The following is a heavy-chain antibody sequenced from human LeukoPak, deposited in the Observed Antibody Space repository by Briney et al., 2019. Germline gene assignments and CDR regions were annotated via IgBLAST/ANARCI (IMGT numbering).Heavy chain of an antibody. D-gene: IGHD1-26*01. CDR2: IYYSGST. CDR1: GGSISGISYY. J-gene: IGHJ4*02. CDR3: ARQGVVGATGFDY. Sequence: SETLSLTCSVSGGSISGISYYWGWIRQPPEKGLEWIGNIYYSGSTYNNPSLGSRVIISVDTSKNQFSLKLTSVTAADTAVYYCARQGVVGATGFDYWGQGTLVTVSS. V-gene: IGHV4-39*01.